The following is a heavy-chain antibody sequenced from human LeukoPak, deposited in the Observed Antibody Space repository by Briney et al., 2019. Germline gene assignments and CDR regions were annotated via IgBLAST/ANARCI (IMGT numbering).Heavy chain of an antibody. D-gene: IGHD3-22*01. CDR2: IYYSGST. CDR1: GGSVSSGSYY. J-gene: IGHJ4*02. Sequence: PSETLSLTCTVSGGSVSSGSYYWSWIRQPPGKGLEWIGYIYYSGSTNYNPSLKSRVTISVDTSKNQFSLKLSSVTAADTAVYYCARGDVWGDSSGYYANFDYWGQGTLVTVSS. V-gene: IGHV4-61*01. CDR3: ARGDVWGDSSGYYANFDY.